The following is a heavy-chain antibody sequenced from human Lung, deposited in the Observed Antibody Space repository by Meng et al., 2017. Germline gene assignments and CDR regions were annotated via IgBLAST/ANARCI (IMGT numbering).Heavy chain of an antibody. CDR3: ARESGYFEY. CDR1: GFTFSSYW. Sequence: EVQLVGSGGGLVQPGGSLRLSCAASGFTFSSYWMHWVRQAPGKGLVWVSRIRGDGGSIVYADSVKGRFTISRDNAKNTLFLQMNSLRAEDTAVYYCARESGYFEYWGQGILVTVSS. V-gene: IGHV3-74*03. J-gene: IGHJ4*02. CDR2: IRGDGGSI.